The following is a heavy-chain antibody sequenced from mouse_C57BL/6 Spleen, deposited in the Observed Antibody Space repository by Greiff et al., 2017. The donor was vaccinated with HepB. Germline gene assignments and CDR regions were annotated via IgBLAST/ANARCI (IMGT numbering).Heavy chain of an antibody. D-gene: IGHD2-2*01. CDR1: GYTFTSYW. CDR3: ARSGGWLPPLAMDY. V-gene: IGHV1-69*01. J-gene: IGHJ4*01. CDR2: IDPSDSYT. Sequence: VQLQQPGAELVMPGASVKLSCKASGYTFTSYWMHWVKQRPGQGLEWIGEIDPSDSYTNYNQKFKGKSTLTVDKSSSTAYMQLSSLTSEDSAVYYCARSGGWLPPLAMDYWGQGTSVTVSS.